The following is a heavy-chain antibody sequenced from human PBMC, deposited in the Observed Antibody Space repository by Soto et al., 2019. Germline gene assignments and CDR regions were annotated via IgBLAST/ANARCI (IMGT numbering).Heavy chain of an antibody. D-gene: IGHD5-12*01. CDR2: IIPIFGTA. V-gene: IGHV1-69*12. CDR3: AQITGGAVGYSGYGPNYGMDV. J-gene: IGHJ6*02. CDR1: GGTFSSYA. Sequence: QVQLVQSGAEVKKPGSSVKVSCKASGGTFSSYAISWVRQAPGQGLEWMGGIIPIFGTANYAQKFQGRVTITADESTSTAYMELSSLRSEDTAVYYCAQITGGAVGYSGYGPNYGMDVWGQGTTVTVSS.